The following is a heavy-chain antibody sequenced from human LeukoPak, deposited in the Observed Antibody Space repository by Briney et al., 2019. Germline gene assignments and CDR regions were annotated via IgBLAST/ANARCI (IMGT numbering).Heavy chain of an antibody. J-gene: IGHJ4*02. CDR2: VYYSGST. CDR3: ATSRGYSSGWAFDY. CDR1: GGAIRSYY. V-gene: IGHV4-59*01. Sequence: SETLSLTCTVSGGAIRSYYWSWVRQPPGKGLKWIGYVYYSGSTNYNPSLKSRVTISIDTSKHQFSLNLTSVTAADTAVYYCATSRGYSSGWAFDYWGQGTLVTVSS. D-gene: IGHD6-19*01.